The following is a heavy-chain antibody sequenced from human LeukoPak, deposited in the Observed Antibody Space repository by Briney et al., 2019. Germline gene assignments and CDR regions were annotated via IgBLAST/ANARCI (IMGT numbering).Heavy chain of an antibody. V-gene: IGHV3-23*01. D-gene: IGHD3-22*01. Sequence: GGSLRLSCAASGFTFSSYAMSWVRQAPGKGLEWVSAISGSGGSTYYADSVKGRFTISRDNSKNTLYLQMNSLRAEDTAVYYCAKDPRVMIVVVHAPGDAFDIWGQGTMVTVSS. CDR2: ISGSGGST. CDR3: AKDPRVMIVVVHAPGDAFDI. CDR1: GFTFSSYA. J-gene: IGHJ3*02.